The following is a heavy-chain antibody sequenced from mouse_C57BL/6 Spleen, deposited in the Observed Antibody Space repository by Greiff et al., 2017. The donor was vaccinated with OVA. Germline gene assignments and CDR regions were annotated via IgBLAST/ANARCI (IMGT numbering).Heavy chain of an antibody. CDR1: GFTFSSYG. J-gene: IGHJ2*01. CDR3: ARLVGTGTWYYFDY. D-gene: IGHD4-1*01. V-gene: IGHV5-6*01. CDR2: ISSGGSYT. Sequence: EVKLMESGGDLVKPGGSLKLSCAASGFTFSSYGMSWVRQTPDKRLEWVATISSGGSYTYYPDSVKGRFTISRDNAKNTLYLQMSSLKSEDTAMYYCARLVGTGTWYYFDYWGQGTTLTVSS.